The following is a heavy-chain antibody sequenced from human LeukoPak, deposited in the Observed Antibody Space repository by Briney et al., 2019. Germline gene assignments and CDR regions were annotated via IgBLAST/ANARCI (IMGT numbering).Heavy chain of an antibody. CDR2: VNSDGSEI. CDR3: AVGFHLFDY. D-gene: IGHD3-10*01. J-gene: IGHJ4*02. Sequence: GGSLRLSCAASGFSFSSHWMHWVRQAPGKGLVWVSRVNSDGSEINYADSVKGRFTISRDNAKNTLYLQMNSLRAEDTAVYYCAVGFHLFDYWGQGTLVTVSS. V-gene: IGHV3-74*01. CDR1: GFSFSSHW.